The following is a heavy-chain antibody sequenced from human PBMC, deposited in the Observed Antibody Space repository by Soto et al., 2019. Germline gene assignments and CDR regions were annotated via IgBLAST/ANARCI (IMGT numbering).Heavy chain of an antibody. CDR1: GGSISSGDYY. Sequence: PSENLSLTCTVSGGSISSGDYYWSWIRQNPGKGLEWIGYLYYSGSTYYNPSLKSRVTISVDTSKNQFSLKLSSVTAADTAVYYCARSYTYSYDYVLLDYWGQGTLVTVSS. CDR2: LYYSGST. V-gene: IGHV4-30-4*01. CDR3: ARSYTYSYDYVLLDY. D-gene: IGHD5-18*01. J-gene: IGHJ4*02.